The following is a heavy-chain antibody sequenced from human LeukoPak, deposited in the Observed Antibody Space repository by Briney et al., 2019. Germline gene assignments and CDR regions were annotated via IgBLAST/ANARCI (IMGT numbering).Heavy chain of an antibody. D-gene: IGHD3-22*01. J-gene: IGHJ4*02. CDR1: GGSISSSSYY. CDR2: IYYSGST. CDR3: ARLLAGYGSSGYYYNGYYFDY. V-gene: IGHV4-39*01. Sequence: SETLSLTCTVSGGSISSSSYYWGWIRQPPGKGLEWIGSIYYSGSTYYNPSLKSRVTISVDTSKNQFSLKPSSVTAADTAVYYCARLLAGYGSSGYYYNGYYFDYWGQGTLVTVSS.